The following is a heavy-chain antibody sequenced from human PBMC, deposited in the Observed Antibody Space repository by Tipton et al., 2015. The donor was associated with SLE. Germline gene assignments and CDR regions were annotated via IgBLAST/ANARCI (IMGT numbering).Heavy chain of an antibody. CDR1: GGSISSYY. J-gene: IGHJ5*02. V-gene: IGHV4-59*01. D-gene: IGHD5-18*01. CDR2: IYYSGST. CDR3: ARNHVDTAMVGRFDP. Sequence: LRLSCTGSGGSISSYYWSWIRQPPGKGLEWIGYIYYSGSTNYNPSLKSRVTISVDTSKNQFSLKLSSVTAADTAVYYCARNHVDTAMVGRFDPWGQGTLVTVSS.